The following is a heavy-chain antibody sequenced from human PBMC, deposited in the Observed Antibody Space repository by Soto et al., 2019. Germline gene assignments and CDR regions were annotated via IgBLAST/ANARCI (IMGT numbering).Heavy chain of an antibody. CDR2: INAGNGNT. J-gene: IGHJ5*02. CDR1: GYTFTSYA. D-gene: IGHD2-8*02. CDR3: ARGGVVVVLPDSSSLVGNWFDP. V-gene: IGHV1-3*01. Sequence: ASVKVSCKASGYTFTSYAMHWVRQAPGQRLEWMGWINAGNGNTKYSQKFQGRVTITRDTSASTAYMELSSLRSEDTAVYYCARGGVVVVLPDSSSLVGNWFDPWGQGTLVTSPQ.